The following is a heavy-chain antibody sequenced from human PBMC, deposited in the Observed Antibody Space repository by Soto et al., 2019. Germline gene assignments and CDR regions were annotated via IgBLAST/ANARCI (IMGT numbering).Heavy chain of an antibody. Sequence: SQTLSLTCAISGDTVFSNRAAWNWIRQSPSRGLEWLGRTYYRSKWYHDYAFSVKSRKTINPDTSKNQISLQLNSVTPEDTAIYYGARGVGYCSGDSCYTPMNWFDPWGQGTQVTVS. V-gene: IGHV6-1*01. J-gene: IGHJ5*02. CDR1: GDTVFSNRAA. D-gene: IGHD2-15*01. CDR2: TYYRSKWYH. CDR3: ARGVGYCSGDSCYTPMNWFDP.